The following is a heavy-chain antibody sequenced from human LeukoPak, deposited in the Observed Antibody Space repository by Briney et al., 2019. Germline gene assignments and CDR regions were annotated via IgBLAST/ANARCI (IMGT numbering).Heavy chain of an antibody. CDR1: GFTFSSYS. CDR3: ASGITGIPGAFDI. D-gene: IGHD1-20*01. Sequence: GGSLRLSCAASGFTFSSYSMNWVRQAPGKGLEWVSYISSSSSTIYYADSVKGRFTISRDNAKNSLYLQMNSLRAEDTAVYYCASGITGIPGAFDIWGQGTMVTVSS. V-gene: IGHV3-48*04. J-gene: IGHJ3*02. CDR2: ISSSSSTI.